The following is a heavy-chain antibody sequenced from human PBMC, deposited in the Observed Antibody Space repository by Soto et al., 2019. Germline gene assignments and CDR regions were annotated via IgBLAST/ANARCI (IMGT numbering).Heavy chain of an antibody. D-gene: IGHD5-18*01. V-gene: IGHV4-30-4*01. CDR3: ARDRYTAGYAFDI. Sequence: QVQLQESGPGLVKPSQTLSLTCTVSGGSISSGDYYWSWIRQPPGKGLEWIGYISYSGSTYYNPSLKSRVTISVDTSKSQCSLKRRSVTAADTAVYYCARDRYTAGYAFDIWGQGRMVTVSS. CDR1: GGSISSGDYY. CDR2: ISYSGST. J-gene: IGHJ3*02.